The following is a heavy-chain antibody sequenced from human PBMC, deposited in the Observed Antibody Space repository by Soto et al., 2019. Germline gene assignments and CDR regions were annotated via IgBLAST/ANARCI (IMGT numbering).Heavy chain of an antibody. CDR3: ARALDIVVVVAYYFDY. V-gene: IGHV1-18*01. J-gene: IGHJ4*02. CDR1: GYTFTSYG. Sequence: QVQLVQSGAEVKKPGASVKVSCKASGYTFTSYGISWVRQAPGQGLEWMGWISAYNGNTNYAQKLQGRVTMTTDTSTRAAYMELRSLRSDDTAVYYCARALDIVVVVAYYFDYWGQGTLVTVSS. D-gene: IGHD2-15*01. CDR2: ISAYNGNT.